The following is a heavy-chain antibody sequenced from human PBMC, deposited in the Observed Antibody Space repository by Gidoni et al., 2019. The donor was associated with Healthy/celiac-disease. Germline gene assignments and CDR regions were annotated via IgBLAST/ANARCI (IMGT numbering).Heavy chain of an antibody. CDR2: INPNSGGT. V-gene: IGHV1-2*04. D-gene: IGHD3-10*01. CDR3: ARGPPLLWFGEVSYYYGMDV. CDR1: GYTFTGYY. J-gene: IGHJ6*02. Sequence: QVQLVQSGAEVKKPGASVKVSCKASGYTFTGYYMHWVRQAPGQGLEWMGWINPNSGGTNYAQKFQGWVTMTRDTSISTAYMELSRLRSDDTAVYYCARGPPLLWFGEVSYYYGMDVWGQGTTVTVSS.